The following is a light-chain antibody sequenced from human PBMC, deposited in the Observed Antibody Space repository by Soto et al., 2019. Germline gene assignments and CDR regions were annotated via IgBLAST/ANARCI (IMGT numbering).Light chain of an antibody. CDR1: QSVSNN. J-gene: IGKJ1*01. CDR2: GAS. CDR3: QQYNTWPRT. Sequence: EIVLTQSPATLSLSPGERATLSSRASQSVSNNLAWYQQKPGQAPRLLIYGASTRATAIPARFSGSGSGTEFTLSISSLQSEDFAVYYCQQYNTWPRTFGQGTKVDI. V-gene: IGKV3-15*01.